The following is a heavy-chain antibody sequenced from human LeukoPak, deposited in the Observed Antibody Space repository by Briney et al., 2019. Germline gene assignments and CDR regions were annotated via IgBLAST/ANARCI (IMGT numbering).Heavy chain of an antibody. J-gene: IGHJ4*02. Sequence: SETLSLTCAVSGYSISSGYYWGWLRHPPGKGLEWIGSIYHSGSTYYNPSLKSRVTISVDTAKNQFSLKLSSVTAADTAVYYCARGRRDIVVVPAPTPPDYWGQGTLVTVSS. D-gene: IGHD2-2*02. V-gene: IGHV4-38-2*01. CDR1: GYSISSGYY. CDR2: IYHSGST. CDR3: ARGRRDIVVVPAPTPPDY.